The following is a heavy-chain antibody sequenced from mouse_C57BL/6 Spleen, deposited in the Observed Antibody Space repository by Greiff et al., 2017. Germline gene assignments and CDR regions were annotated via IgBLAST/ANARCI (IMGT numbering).Heavy chain of an antibody. V-gene: IGHV1-62-2*01. J-gene: IGHJ2*01. D-gene: IGHD2-3*01. CDR2: FYPGSGSI. Sequence: VKLMEPGAELVKPGASVKLSCKASGYTFTEYTIHWVKQRSGQGLEWIGWFYPGSGSIKYNEKFKDKATLTADKSSSTVYMELSRLTSEDSAVYFCARHGRWLLPFDYWGQGTTLTVSS. CDR3: ARHGRWLLPFDY. CDR1: GYTFTEYT.